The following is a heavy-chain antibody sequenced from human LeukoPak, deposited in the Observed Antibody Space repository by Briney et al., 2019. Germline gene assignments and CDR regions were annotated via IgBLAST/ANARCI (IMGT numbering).Heavy chain of an antibody. J-gene: IGHJ6*03. CDR2: TNPNSGNT. D-gene: IGHD3-3*01. Sequence: ASVKVSCKASGYTFTSYDINWVRQATGQGLEWMGWTNPNSGNTGYAQKFQGRVTITRNTSISTAYMELSSLRSEDTAVYYCARSSSYYDFWSGYYHYYYYYYMDVWGKGTTVTVSS. CDR3: ARSSSYYDFWSGYYHYYYYYYMDV. CDR1: GYTFTSYD. V-gene: IGHV1-8*03.